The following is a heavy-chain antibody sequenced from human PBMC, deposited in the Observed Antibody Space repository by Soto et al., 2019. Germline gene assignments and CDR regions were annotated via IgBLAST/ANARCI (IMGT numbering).Heavy chain of an antibody. CDR3: ARGLRFTTPRPNYSYYHLDV. Sequence: ASVMVSCMASGYTFTSSDVNWVRLATGQGLEWMGWMNPNSGNTVYAQKFQGRVTMTRNTSISTAYMELSSLRSDDTAVYYCARGLRFTTPRPNYSYYHLDVWGKGTTVTVSS. V-gene: IGHV1-8*01. CDR1: GYTFTSSD. CDR2: MNPNSGNT. D-gene: IGHD3-16*01. J-gene: IGHJ6*03.